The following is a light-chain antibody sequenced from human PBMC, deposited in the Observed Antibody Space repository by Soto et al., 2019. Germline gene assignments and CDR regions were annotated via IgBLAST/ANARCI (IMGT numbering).Light chain of an antibody. CDR1: QSITDY. CDR2: AAS. J-gene: IGKJ5*01. CDR3: HQTYITPFT. V-gene: IGKV1-39*01. Sequence: DIQMTQSPSSLSASVGDRVAITCRASQSITDYLNWYQQKPGKAPKLLIYAASSLQSGVPSRFSASGSGIDFTLTISRLQPEDFATYFCHQTYITPFTFGQGTRLEIK.